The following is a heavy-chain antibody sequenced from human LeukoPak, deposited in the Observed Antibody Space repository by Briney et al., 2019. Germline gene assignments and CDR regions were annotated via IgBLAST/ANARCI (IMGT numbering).Heavy chain of an antibody. J-gene: IGHJ4*02. V-gene: IGHV1-18*01. CDR1: GYTFTCYG. CDR2: ISAYNGNT. CDR3: ARDPRGTTGTTWYGDY. Sequence: ASVKVSCKASGYTFTCYGISWVRQAPGQGLEWMGWISAYNGNTNYAQKLQGRVTMTTDTSTSTAYMELRSLRSDDTAVYYCARDPRGTTGTTWYGDYWGQGTLVTVSS. D-gene: IGHD1-1*01.